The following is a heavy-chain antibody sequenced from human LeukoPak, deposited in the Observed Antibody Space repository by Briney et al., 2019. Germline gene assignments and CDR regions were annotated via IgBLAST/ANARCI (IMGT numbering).Heavy chain of an antibody. Sequence: GGSLRLSCAASGFTFSSYEMNWVRQAPGKGLEWVSHISSSGSTRYYADSVKGRFTISRDNSKNTLYLQMNSLRAEDTAVYFCARGAFYDYWGQGTLVTVSS. CDR2: ISSSGSTR. D-gene: IGHD2/OR15-2a*01. V-gene: IGHV3-48*03. CDR3: ARGAFYDY. J-gene: IGHJ4*02. CDR1: GFTFSSYE.